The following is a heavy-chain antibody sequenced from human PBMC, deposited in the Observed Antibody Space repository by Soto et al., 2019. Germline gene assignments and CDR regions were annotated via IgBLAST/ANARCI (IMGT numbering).Heavy chain of an antibody. CDR1: GFTFISYA. V-gene: IGHV3-23*01. D-gene: IGHD3-3*01. J-gene: IGHJ4*02. CDR2: ITGSGDST. Sequence: EVQLLESGGGLVQPGGSLRLSCAASGFTFISYAMSWVRQAPGKGLEWVSAITGSGDSTYYADSAKGRFTDSRDNSKNTLYLQMNSLRAEDTAVYYCAKVFVFTIREGFDYWGLGTLVTVSS. CDR3: AKVFVFTIREGFDY.